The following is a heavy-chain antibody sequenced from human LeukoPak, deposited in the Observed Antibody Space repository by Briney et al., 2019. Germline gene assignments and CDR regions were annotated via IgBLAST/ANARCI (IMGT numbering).Heavy chain of an antibody. V-gene: IGHV1-69*04. CDR3: ASHGSGYYNGLDY. Sequence: ASVKVSCKASGGTFSSYAISWVRQAPGQGLEWMGRIIPILGIANYAQKFQGRVTITADKSTSTAYMELSSLRSEDTAVYYCASHGSGYYNGLDYWGQGTLVTVSS. CDR1: GGTFSSYA. CDR2: IIPILGIA. J-gene: IGHJ4*02. D-gene: IGHD3-22*01.